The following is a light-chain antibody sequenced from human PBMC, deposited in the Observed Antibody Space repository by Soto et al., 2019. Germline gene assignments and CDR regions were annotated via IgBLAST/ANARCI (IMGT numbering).Light chain of an antibody. CDR3: SSYTSSSTAVV. V-gene: IGLV2-14*01. Sequence: QSVLTQPASVSGSPGQSITISCTGTSSDVGGYNYVSWYQQHPGKAPKLMIYDVSNRPSGVSNRFSGSKSGNTASLTISGLQAEDEADSYCSSYTSSSTAVVFGGGTKLAVL. CDR1: SSDVGGYNY. CDR2: DVS. J-gene: IGLJ2*01.